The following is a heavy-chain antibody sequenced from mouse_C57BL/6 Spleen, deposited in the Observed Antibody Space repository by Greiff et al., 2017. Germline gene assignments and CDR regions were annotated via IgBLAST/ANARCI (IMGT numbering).Heavy chain of an antibody. CDR2: IDPNSGGT. D-gene: IGHD2-14*01. CDR1: GYTFTSYW. V-gene: IGHV1-72*01. Sequence: VQLQPPGAELVKPGASVKLSCKASGYTFTSYWMHWVKQRPGRGLEWIGRIDPNSGGTKYNEKFKSKATLTVDKPSSTAYMQLSSLTSEDSAVYYCARGYDDGKYYFDYWGQGTTLTVSS. J-gene: IGHJ2*01. CDR3: ARGYDDGKYYFDY.